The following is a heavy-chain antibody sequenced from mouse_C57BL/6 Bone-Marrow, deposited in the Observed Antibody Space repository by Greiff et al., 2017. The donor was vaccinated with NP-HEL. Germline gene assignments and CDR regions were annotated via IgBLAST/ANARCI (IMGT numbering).Heavy chain of an antibody. CDR1: GYTFTSYW. D-gene: IGHD2-3*01. J-gene: IGHJ3*01. CDR3: EIRSLSYYGYYAWFAY. CDR2: IHPSDSDT. V-gene: IGHV1-74*01. Sequence: QVQLQQPGAELVKPGASVKVSCKASGYTFTSYWMHWVKQRPGQGLEWIGRIHPSDSDTNYNQKFKGKATLTVDKSSSTAYMQLSSLTSEDSAVYYVEIRSLSYYGYYAWFAYWGQGTLVTVSA.